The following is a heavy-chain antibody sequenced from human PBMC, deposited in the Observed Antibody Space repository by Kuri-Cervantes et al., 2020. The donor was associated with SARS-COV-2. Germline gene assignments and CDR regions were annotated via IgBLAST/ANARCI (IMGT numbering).Heavy chain of an antibody. CDR3: ARDSWTMIRGVISVSFDY. D-gene: IGHD3-10*01. CDR2: ISVDNADT. J-gene: IGHJ4*02. V-gene: IGHV1-18*01. CDR1: GYTFTSYG. Sequence: ASVKVSCKASGYTFTSYGISWVRQATGQGPEWMGWISVDNADTNYAQKFQGRVTMATDTSTNTAYMELRSLRSDDTAVYYCARDSWTMIRGVISVSFDYWGQGTLVTVSS.